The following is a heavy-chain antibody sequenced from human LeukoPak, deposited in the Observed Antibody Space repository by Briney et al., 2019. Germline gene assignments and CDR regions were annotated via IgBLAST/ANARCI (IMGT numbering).Heavy chain of an antibody. V-gene: IGHV6-1*01. CDR3: ARDVNGAFTRSWFDP. Sequence: SQTLSLSCAISGDSVSSNNAAWVWIRQSPSRGLEWLGRTYYRSKWYHDYAVSVKSRISFNPDTSKNQFFLQLNSVTPEDTAVYYCARDVNGAFTRSWFDPWGQGTRVTVS. CDR1: GDSVSSNNAA. J-gene: IGHJ5*02. CDR2: TYYRSKWYH. D-gene: IGHD4-17*01.